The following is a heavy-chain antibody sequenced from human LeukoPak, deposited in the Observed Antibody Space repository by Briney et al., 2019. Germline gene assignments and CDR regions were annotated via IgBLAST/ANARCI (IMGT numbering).Heavy chain of an antibody. J-gene: IGHJ4*02. V-gene: IGHV4-30-2*01. CDR3: ARDKVPGTTLPGIDY. CDR1: GGAINSGANY. Sequence: SETLSLTCSVSGGAINSGANYWNWIRQPPGKGLEWIGSVDHSGSTYYNPSLKSRVTISVDTSKNQFSLKLSSVTAADTAVYYCARDKVPGTTLPGIDYWGQGTLVTVSS. D-gene: IGHD6-13*01. CDR2: VDHSGST.